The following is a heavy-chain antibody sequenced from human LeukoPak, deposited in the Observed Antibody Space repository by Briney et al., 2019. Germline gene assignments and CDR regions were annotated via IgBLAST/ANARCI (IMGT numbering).Heavy chain of an antibody. CDR3: ARLRVGATSWYFDY. J-gene: IGHJ4*02. D-gene: IGHD1-26*01. V-gene: IGHV4-59*08. CDR1: GGSISSYY. CDR2: IYYSGSP. Sequence: PSETLSLTCTVSGGSISSYYWSWIRQPPGKGLEWIGYIYYSGSPNYNPSLKSRVTISVHTSKNQFSLKLSSVTAADTAVYYCARLRVGATSWYFDYWGKGTLVTVSS.